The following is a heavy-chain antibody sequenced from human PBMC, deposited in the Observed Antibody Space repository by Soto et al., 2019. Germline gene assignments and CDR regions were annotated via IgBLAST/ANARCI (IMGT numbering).Heavy chain of an antibody. J-gene: IGHJ4*02. D-gene: IGHD7-27*01. CDR1: GGSLSSYY. CDR3: AGGRTASGDTLYFDY. V-gene: IGHV4-59*01. Sequence: SETLFLTCTVSGGSLSSYYWSWIRQPPGKGLEWIGYIYYSGSTNYNPSLKSRVTISVDTSKNQFSLKLSSVTAADTAVYYCAGGRTASGDTLYFDYWGQGTLDTVSS. CDR2: IYYSGST.